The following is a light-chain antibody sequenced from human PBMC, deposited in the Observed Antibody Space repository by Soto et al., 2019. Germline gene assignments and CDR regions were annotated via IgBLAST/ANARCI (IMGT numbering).Light chain of an antibody. Sequence: QSVLTQPASVSGSPGQSITISCTGTSSDVGGYNYVSWYQQHPGKAPKLMIYEVSNRPSGVSNRFSGSKSGNTASLTISGLQPEDEADYYCSSFTTSSTVVFGGATKLTVL. CDR1: SSDVGGYNY. CDR2: EVS. CDR3: SSFTTSSTVV. V-gene: IGLV2-14*01. J-gene: IGLJ2*01.